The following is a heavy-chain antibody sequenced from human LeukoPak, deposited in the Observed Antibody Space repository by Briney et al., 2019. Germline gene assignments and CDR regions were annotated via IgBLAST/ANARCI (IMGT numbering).Heavy chain of an antibody. V-gene: IGHV1-2*02. CDR2: INPNSGGT. CDR1: GYTFTGHY. D-gene: IGHD3-10*01. Sequence: GASVKDCCKASGYTFTGHYMHWVRQAPGQGLEWMGWINPNSGGTNYAQKFQGRVTMTRDTSISTAYMELSRLRSDDTAVYYCAAKSRLTMVRGGDLPTLDYWGQGTLVTASS. CDR3: AAKSRLTMVRGGDLPTLDY. J-gene: IGHJ4*02.